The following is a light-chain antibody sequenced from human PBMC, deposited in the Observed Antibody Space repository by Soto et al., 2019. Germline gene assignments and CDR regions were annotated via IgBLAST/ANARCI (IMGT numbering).Light chain of an antibody. CDR3: LSFDSSLSVV. CDR1: SSNIGAGYD. Sequence: QSVLTQPPSVSGAPGQRVTISCTGGSSNIGAGYDVHWYQQLPGRAPKLLIYGNTNRPSGVPDRFSGSKSGTSASLAITGLQAEDEADYYCLSFDSSLSVVFGAGTKLTVL. J-gene: IGLJ2*01. V-gene: IGLV1-40*01. CDR2: GNT.